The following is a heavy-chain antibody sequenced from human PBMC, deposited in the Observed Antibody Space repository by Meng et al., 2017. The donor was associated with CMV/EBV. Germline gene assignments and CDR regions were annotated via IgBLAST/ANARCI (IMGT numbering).Heavy chain of an antibody. V-gene: IGHV1-69*05. CDR3: AREGTYSGSSRAAFDI. CDR1: GGTFSSYA. J-gene: IGHJ3*02. CDR2: IIPIFGTA. Sequence: SVKVSCKASGGTFSSYAISWVRQAPGQGLEWMGGIIPIFGTANYAQKFQGRVTITTDESTSTAYMELSSLRSEDTAVYYYAREGTYSGSSRAAFDIWGQGTMVTVSS. D-gene: IGHD1-26*01.